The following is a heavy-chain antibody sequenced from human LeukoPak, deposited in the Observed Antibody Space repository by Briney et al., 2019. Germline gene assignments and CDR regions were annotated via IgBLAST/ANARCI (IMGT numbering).Heavy chain of an antibody. Sequence: SETLSLTCTVSGGSISISGYYWSWIRQPPGKGLEWIGYISYSGSTNYNPSLKSRVTISVDTSKNQFSLSLRSVTAADTAVYYCARGYTVTTNWGQGTLVTVSS. CDR2: ISYSGST. D-gene: IGHD4-17*01. V-gene: IGHV4-61*08. CDR3: ARGYTVTTN. CDR1: GGSISISGYY. J-gene: IGHJ4*02.